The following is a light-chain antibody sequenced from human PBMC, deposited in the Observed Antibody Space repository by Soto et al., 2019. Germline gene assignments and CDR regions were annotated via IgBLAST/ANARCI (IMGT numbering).Light chain of an antibody. CDR2: AAS. CDR1: QSVSNSY. CDR3: QQYASSRT. J-gene: IGKJ1*01. V-gene: IGKV3-20*01. Sequence: EIVLTQSPGTLSLSPGERATLSCRASQSVSNSYLAWYQQKPGQAPRLLIYAASSRATGIPDRFSGSGSGTDFTLTISGLEPEDFAVYYCQQYASSRTF.